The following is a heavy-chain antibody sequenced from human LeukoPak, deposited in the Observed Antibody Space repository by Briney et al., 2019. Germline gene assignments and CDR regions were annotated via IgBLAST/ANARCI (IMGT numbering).Heavy chain of an antibody. CDR3: ARDRSRLDAFDI. CDR2: IYSGGST. Sequence: SGGSLRLSCAASEFTGFTFSGSAMSWVRQAPGKGLEWVSVIYSGGSTYYADSVKGRFTISRDNSKNTLYLQMNSLRAEDTAVYYCARDRSRLDAFDIWGQGTMVTVSS. V-gene: IGHV3-53*01. CDR1: EFTGFTFSGSA. J-gene: IGHJ3*02.